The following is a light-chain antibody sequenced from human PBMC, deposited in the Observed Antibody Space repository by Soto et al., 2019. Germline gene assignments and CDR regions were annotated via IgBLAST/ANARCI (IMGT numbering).Light chain of an antibody. V-gene: IGLV2-14*01. CDR2: EVT. CDR3: SSYTDSSNYV. J-gene: IGLJ1*01. Sequence: QSVLTQPPSASGSPGQSITISCTGTSSDLASYNYVSWYQQQPGKAPKLMIYEVTNRPSGVPDRFSGSRSGNTASLTISGLQAEDEADYYCSSYTDSSNYVFGTGTKVTVL. CDR1: SSDLASYNY.